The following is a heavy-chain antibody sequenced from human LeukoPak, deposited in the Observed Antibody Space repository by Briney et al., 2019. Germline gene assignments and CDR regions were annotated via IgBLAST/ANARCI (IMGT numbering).Heavy chain of an antibody. D-gene: IGHD2-15*01. Sequence: GGSLRLSCAASGFTFSSYSMNWVRQAPGKGLEWVSSISSSSSYIYYADSVEGRFTISRDNAKNSLYLQMNSLRAEDTAVYYCAREVRSGDRFDPWGQGTLVTVSS. V-gene: IGHV3-21*01. J-gene: IGHJ5*02. CDR2: ISSSSSYI. CDR3: AREVRSGDRFDP. CDR1: GFTFSSYS.